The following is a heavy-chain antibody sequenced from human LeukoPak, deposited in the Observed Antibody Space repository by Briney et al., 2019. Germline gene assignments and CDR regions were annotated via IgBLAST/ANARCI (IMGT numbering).Heavy chain of an antibody. Sequence: PGGSLRLSCAASGFTFSTYAMHWVRQAPGKGLVWVSRINSDGSSTSYADSVKGRFTISRDNAKNTLYLQMNSLRAEDTAVYYCARAYCGGDCYSGDYFDYWGQGTLVTVSS. V-gene: IGHV3-74*01. CDR1: GFTFSTYA. CDR3: ARAYCGGDCYSGDYFDY. J-gene: IGHJ4*02. CDR2: INSDGSST. D-gene: IGHD2-21*02.